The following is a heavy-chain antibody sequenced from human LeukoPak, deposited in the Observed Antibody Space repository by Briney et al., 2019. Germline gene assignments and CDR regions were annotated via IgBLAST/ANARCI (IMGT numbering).Heavy chain of an antibody. Sequence: ASVKVSCKASGYSFTSYYMHWVGQAPAQGLDGMGIINLNGGSTSYAQKLQGRVTMTSDTSTSTVYMEVSSLRSEDTAVYYCARAERRIAAAGAPDAFDIWGQGTMVTVSS. D-gene: IGHD6-13*01. CDR3: ARAERRIAAAGAPDAFDI. J-gene: IGHJ3*02. V-gene: IGHV1-46*04. CDR1: GYSFTSYY. CDR2: INLNGGST.